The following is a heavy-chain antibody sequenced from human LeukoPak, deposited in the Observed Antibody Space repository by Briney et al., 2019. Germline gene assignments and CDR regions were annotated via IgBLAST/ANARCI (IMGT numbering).Heavy chain of an antibody. CDR3: TRDRGGRWFGELLGFDN. CDR2: IRSSHHGATR. Sequence: GGSRRLSCQASGFDFSDYIMSWVRQAPGKGLEWIAFIRSSHHGATREYAASVKGRFIISRDDSKNIAYLEMESLQTEDTGVYFCTRDRGGRWFGELLGFDNWGQGTLLTVSS. J-gene: IGHJ4*02. CDR1: GFDFSDYI. D-gene: IGHD3-10*01. V-gene: IGHV3-49*04.